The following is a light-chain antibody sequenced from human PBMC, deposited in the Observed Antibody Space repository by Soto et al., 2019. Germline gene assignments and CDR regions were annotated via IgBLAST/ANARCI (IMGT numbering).Light chain of an antibody. V-gene: IGKV3-11*01. J-gene: IGKJ4*01. CDR3: QQRSNWPLT. CDR2: DAS. Sequence: EIVWTQSPATVSVSLGERVTLSCRASQSVSSYLAWYQQKPGQAPRLLIYDASNMDTGFPARFSGSGSRTDFTLTISSLEPEDFAVYYCQQRSNWPLTFGGGKKLEIK. CDR1: QSVSSY.